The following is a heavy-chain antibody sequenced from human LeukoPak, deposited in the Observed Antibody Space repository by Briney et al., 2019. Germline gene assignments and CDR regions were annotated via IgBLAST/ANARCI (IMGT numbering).Heavy chain of an antibody. CDR1: GFTFSSYA. CDR3: AKNEYYYDSSGYWI. CDR2: ISGSGGST. D-gene: IGHD3-22*01. J-gene: IGHJ4*02. V-gene: IGHV3-23*01. Sequence: GGSLRLSCAASGFTFSSYATSWVRQAPGKGLEWVSAISGSGGSTYYADSVKGRFTISRDNSKNTLYLQMNSLRAEDTAVYYCAKNEYYYDSSGYWIWGQGTLVTVSS.